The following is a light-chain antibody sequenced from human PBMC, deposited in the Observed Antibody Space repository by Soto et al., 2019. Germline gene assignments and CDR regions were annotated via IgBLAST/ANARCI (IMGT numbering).Light chain of an antibody. J-gene: IGKJ5*01. V-gene: IGKV3-15*01. CDR3: QQCSDWPLFT. Sequence: EIVMTQSPATLSVSPGERVTLSCRASQSVSSYLAWYQHKPGQPPRLLIYGASTRATGIPARFSGSGSGTNFTLTISSLQFEDFAVYFCQQCSDWPLFTFGQGTRLEIK. CDR1: QSVSSY. CDR2: GAS.